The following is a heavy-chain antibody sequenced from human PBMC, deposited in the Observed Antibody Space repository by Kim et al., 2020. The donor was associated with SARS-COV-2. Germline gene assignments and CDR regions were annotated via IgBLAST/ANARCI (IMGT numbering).Heavy chain of an antibody. V-gene: IGHV4-59*13. CDR1: GGSISSYY. CDR2: IYYSGST. Sequence: SETLSLTCTVSGGSISSYYWSWIRQPPGKGLEWIGYIYYSGSTNYNPSPKSRVTISVDTSKNQFSLKLSSVTAADTAVYYCARDLFYSSSWYGMDVWGQGTTVTVSS. J-gene: IGHJ6*02. CDR3: ARDLFYSSSWYGMDV. D-gene: IGHD6-13*01.